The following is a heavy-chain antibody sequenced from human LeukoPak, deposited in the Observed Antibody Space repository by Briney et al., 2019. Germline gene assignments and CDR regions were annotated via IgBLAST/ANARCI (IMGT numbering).Heavy chain of an antibody. Sequence: PGRSLRLSSAASALTFTCSAMTLVRQAPGKGLDWVSAISAAGRTYYADSVKVRFTISRDKSKNTLYLQMNRLRAEDTAVYYCAKDLWEYDSSGYYYAPFDYWGQGTLVTVSS. CDR1: ALTFTCSA. CDR3: AKDLWEYDSSGYYYAPFDY. CDR2: ISAAGRT. V-gene: IGHV3-23*01. D-gene: IGHD3-22*01. J-gene: IGHJ4*02.